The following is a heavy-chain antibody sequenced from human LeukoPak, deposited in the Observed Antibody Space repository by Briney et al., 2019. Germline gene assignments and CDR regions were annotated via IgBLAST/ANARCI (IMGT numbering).Heavy chain of an antibody. CDR1: GFTFSSYA. Sequence: GGFLRLSCAASGFTFSSYAMSWVRQAPGKGLEWVSAISGSGVSTFSADSVKGRFTISRDNSKSTLYLQMNNLRGEDTAVYYCAKCRNFDFWSGGDAFDIWGQGTMVTVSS. J-gene: IGHJ3*02. CDR2: ISGSGVST. V-gene: IGHV3-23*01. CDR3: AKCRNFDFWSGGDAFDI. D-gene: IGHD3-3*01.